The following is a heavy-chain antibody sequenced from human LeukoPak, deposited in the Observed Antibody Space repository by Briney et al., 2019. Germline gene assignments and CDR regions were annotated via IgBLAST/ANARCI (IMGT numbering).Heavy chain of an antibody. Sequence: SETLSLTCTVSGDSSSSHSYFWGWIRQPPWKGLEWIGTIHHIGSTYYNPSLRSRVAISVDTSANQFSLKLSSVTAGGPHGYYCACGVANNGGWRTTFDFWGQGALVSVSS. CDR1: GDSSSSHSYF. CDR2: IHHIGST. V-gene: IGHV4-39*01. J-gene: IGHJ4*02. CDR3: ACGVANNGGWRTTFDF. D-gene: IGHD2-8*01.